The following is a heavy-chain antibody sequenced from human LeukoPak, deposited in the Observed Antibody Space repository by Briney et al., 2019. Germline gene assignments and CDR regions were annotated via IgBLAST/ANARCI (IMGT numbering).Heavy chain of an antibody. CDR3: ARGAGYDILTGYYPRDDAFDI. D-gene: IGHD3-9*01. V-gene: IGHV3-13*01. Sequence: PGGSLRLSCAASGFTLSSYDMHWVRQATGKGLEWVSAIGAAGDTYYPGSVKGRFTISRDTAKTSLYLQMNSLRAGDTAVYHCARGAGYDILTGYYPRDDAFDIWGQGTMVTVSS. CDR1: GFTLSSYD. CDR2: IGAAGDT. J-gene: IGHJ3*02.